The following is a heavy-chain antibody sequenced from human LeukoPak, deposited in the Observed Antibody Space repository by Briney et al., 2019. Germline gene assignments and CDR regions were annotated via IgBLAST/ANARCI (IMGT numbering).Heavy chain of an antibody. CDR3: AREKSRTKGLDV. CDR1: GFTFSSYG. D-gene: IGHD2-8*01. Sequence: GGSLRLSCAASGFTFSSYGMHWVRQAPGKGLEWVAVIWNDGSNKYYADSVKGRFTISRDNSKITLYLQMNSLRADDTAVYYCAREKSRTKGLDVWGQGTTVTVSS. CDR2: IWNDGSNK. V-gene: IGHV3-33*01. J-gene: IGHJ6*02.